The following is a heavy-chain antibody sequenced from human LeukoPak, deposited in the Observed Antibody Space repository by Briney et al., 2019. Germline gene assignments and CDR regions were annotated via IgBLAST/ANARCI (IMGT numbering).Heavy chain of an antibody. CDR2: IYYSGST. CDR3: ARSGSSDADLDY. CDR1: GGSISSYY. V-gene: IGHV4-59*01. J-gene: IGHJ4*02. D-gene: IGHD1-26*01. Sequence: PSETQSLTCTVSGGSISSYYWSWIRQPPGKGLEWIGYIYYSGSTNYNPSLKSRVTISVDTSKNQFSLKLSSVTAADTAVYYCARSGSSDADLDYWGQGTLVTISS.